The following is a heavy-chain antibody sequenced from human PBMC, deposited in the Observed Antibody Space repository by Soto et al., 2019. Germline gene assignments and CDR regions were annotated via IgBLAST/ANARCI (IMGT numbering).Heavy chain of an antibody. CDR1: GGSINSGGYY. CDR2: IYYSGST. CDR3: ARAQTILGILTVFDY. V-gene: IGHV4-31*03. Sequence: SETLILTCTVSGGSINSGGYYWSWIRQHPGKGLEWIGNIYYSGSTYYNPSLKSRVTISIDTSKNQFSLKLSSVTAADTAVYYCARAQTILGILTVFDYWGQGTLVTVSS. J-gene: IGHJ4*02. D-gene: IGHD3-3*01.